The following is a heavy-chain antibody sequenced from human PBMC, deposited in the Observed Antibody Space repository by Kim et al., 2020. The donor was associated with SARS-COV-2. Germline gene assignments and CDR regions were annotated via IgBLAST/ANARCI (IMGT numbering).Heavy chain of an antibody. D-gene: IGHD5-12*01. CDR1: GGSISSGGYY. V-gene: IGHV4-31*03. Sequence: SETLSLTCTVSGGSISSGGYYWSWIRQHPGKGLEWIGYIYYSGSTYYNPSLKSRVTISVDTSKNQFSLKRSSMTAADTAVYYCARERVGYSGYDYSYYYGMDVWGQGTTVTVSS. CDR2: IYYSGST. J-gene: IGHJ6*02. CDR3: ARERVGYSGYDYSYYYGMDV.